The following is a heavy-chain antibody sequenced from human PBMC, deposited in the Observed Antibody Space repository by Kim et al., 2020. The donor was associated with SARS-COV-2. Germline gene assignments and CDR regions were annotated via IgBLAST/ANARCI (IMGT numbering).Heavy chain of an antibody. Sequence: ASVKVSCKASGYTFTSYAMHWVRQAPGQRLEWMGWINAGNGNTKYSQKFQGRVTITRDTSASTAYMELSSLRSEDTAVYYCARDRGALWFGELLLDYWGQGTLVTVSS. CDR2: INAGNGNT. V-gene: IGHV1-3*01. CDR3: ARDRGALWFGELLLDY. CDR1: GYTFTSYA. J-gene: IGHJ4*02. D-gene: IGHD3-10*01.